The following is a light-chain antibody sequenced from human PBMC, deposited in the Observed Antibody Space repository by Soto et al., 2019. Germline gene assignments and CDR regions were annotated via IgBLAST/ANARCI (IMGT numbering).Light chain of an antibody. CDR2: AAS. Sequence: DIQMTQSPSSVSASVGDRVTLTCRASQGISGWLAWYQQKPGKAPKLLIYAASRLQSGVPSRFSGSGSGTDFTLTISSLQPEDFATYYCQQANSFPYTFGQGTKLELK. V-gene: IGKV1-12*01. CDR1: QGISGW. J-gene: IGKJ2*01. CDR3: QQANSFPYT.